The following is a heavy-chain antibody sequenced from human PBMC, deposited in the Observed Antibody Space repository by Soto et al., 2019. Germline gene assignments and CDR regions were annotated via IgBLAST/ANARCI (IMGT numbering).Heavy chain of an antibody. CDR3: ARVERGTVTTVVDAFDI. CDR1: GGFVSIGSYY. V-gene: IGHV4-61*01. J-gene: IGHJ3*02. D-gene: IGHD1-1*01. CDR2: MSHSGGT. Sequence: PSDTLSLTCAVYGGFVSIGSYYWSWILHPPGKGLEWIGEMSHSGGTHFNPSLKSRVTISVDTSKNQFSLKMSSVTAADTALYYCARVERGTVTTVVDAFDIWGPGTMVTVSS.